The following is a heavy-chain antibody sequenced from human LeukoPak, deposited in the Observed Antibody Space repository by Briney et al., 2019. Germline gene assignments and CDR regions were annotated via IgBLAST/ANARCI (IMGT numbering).Heavy chain of an antibody. V-gene: IGHV1-8*03. CDR3: ARAIRYQLLSDY. Sequence: ASVRVSCKTSGYTFSTYDINWLRQAAGQGLEWMGWMNPNSANTGFAQKFQGRATITRDTSISTAYLELSSLTSEDTAVYYCARAIRYQLLSDYWCQGTLVTVSS. CDR2: MNPNSANT. J-gene: IGHJ4*02. D-gene: IGHD2-2*01. CDR1: GYTFSTYD.